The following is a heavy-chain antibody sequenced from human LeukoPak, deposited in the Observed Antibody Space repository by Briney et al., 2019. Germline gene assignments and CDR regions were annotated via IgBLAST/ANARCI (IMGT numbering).Heavy chain of an antibody. D-gene: IGHD2-2*01. J-gene: IGHJ4*02. CDR1: GFTFSSYA. CDR2: ISGSGGST. Sequence: PGGSLRLSCAASGFTFSSYAMSWVRQAPGKGLQWVSTISGSGGSTYYADSVKGRFTISRDNAKSSLYLLMNSLRAEDTAIYYCASAYCTTTSCYSDYWGQGTLITVSS. CDR3: ASAYCTTTSCYSDY. V-gene: IGHV3-23*01.